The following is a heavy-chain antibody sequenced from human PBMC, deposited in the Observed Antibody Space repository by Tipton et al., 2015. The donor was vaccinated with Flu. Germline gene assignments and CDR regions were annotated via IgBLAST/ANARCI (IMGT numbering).Heavy chain of an antibody. CDR1: GFTFSSYS. CDR2: ISSSSSYI. Sequence: SLRLSCAASGFTFSSYSMNWVRQAPGKGLEWVSSISSSSSYIYYADSVKGRFTISRDNAKNSLYLQMNSLRAEDTAVYYCAAPPGGWFDPWGQGTLVTVSS. V-gene: IGHV3-21*01. D-gene: IGHD1-26*01. J-gene: IGHJ5*02. CDR3: AAPPGGWFDP.